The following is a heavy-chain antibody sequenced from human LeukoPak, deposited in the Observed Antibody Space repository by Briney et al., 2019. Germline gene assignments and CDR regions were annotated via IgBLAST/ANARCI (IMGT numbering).Heavy chain of an antibody. CDR3: AKGLGNYYDSSGPKKGFDY. V-gene: IGHV3-23*01. CDR1: GFTFSSYA. Sequence: RPGGSLRLSCAVSGFTFSSYAMSWVRQAPGKGLEWVSAISGSGGSTYYADSVKGRFTISRDNSKNTLYLQMNSLRAEDTAVYYCAKGLGNYYDSSGPKKGFDYWGQGTLVTVSS. J-gene: IGHJ4*02. D-gene: IGHD3-22*01. CDR2: ISGSGGST.